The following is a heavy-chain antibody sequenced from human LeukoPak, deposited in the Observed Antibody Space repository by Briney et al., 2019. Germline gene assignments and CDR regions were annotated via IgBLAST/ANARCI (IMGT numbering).Heavy chain of an antibody. J-gene: IGHJ4*02. CDR2: ISHRGRT. Sequence: PSETLSLTCAVYGGSLSDYYWSWIRQSPGKGLEWIGEISHRGRTYYNLSLKSRVTISIDTSKNQFSLKVNSVSAADTAVYFCARVRDTDIDYWGQGALVTVSS. D-gene: IGHD5-18*01. CDR3: ARVRDTDIDY. V-gene: IGHV4-34*01. CDR1: GGSLSDYY.